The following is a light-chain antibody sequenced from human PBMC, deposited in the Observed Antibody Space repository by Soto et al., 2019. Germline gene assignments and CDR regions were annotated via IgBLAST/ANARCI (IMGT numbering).Light chain of an antibody. Sequence: EIVLTQSPGTLSLSPGERATLSCRANQIVSSTYLAWFQQKPGQAPRLLIYGASTRATGIPDRFSGSGSGTDFTLTISGLEPEDFALYYCQQYGVSPPNTFGGGTKVEV. CDR2: GAS. J-gene: IGKJ4*01. V-gene: IGKV3-20*01. CDR1: QIVSSTY. CDR3: QQYGVSPPNT.